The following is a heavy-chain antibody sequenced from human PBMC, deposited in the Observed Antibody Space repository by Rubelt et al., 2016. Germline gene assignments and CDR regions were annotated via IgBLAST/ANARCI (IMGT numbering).Heavy chain of an antibody. D-gene: IGHD2-21*01. CDR2: INPNSGAT. J-gene: IGHJ3*02. Sequence: GQGLEWMGRINPNSGATNYAQKFQGRVTMTRDTSISTAYMELSRLRSDDTAVYYCAREGGGGDDAFDIWGQGTMVTVSS. CDR3: AREGGGGDDAFDI. V-gene: IGHV1-2*06.